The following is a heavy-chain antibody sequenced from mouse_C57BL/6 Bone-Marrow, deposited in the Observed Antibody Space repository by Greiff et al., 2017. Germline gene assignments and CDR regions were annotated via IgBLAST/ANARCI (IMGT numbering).Heavy chain of an antibody. D-gene: IGHD2-3*01. CDR2: IYPRDGST. Sequence: VQLQQSDAELVKPGASVKISCKVSGYTFTDHTIHWMKQRPEQGLEWIGYIYPRDGSTKYNEKFKGKATLTADNSSSPTYMQLNSLTSYDSAVYFYARGGLLYFDYWGQGTTLTVSS. CDR3: ARGGLLYFDY. V-gene: IGHV1-78*01. CDR1: GYTFTDHT. J-gene: IGHJ2*01.